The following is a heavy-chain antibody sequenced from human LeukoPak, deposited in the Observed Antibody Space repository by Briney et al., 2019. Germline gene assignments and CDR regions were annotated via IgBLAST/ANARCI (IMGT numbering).Heavy chain of an antibody. CDR2: IYYSGST. CDR3: ARSGNSMKFDY. V-gene: IGHV4-59*01. J-gene: IGHJ4*02. CDR1: GGSISSYY. Sequence: SETLSLTCTVSGGSISSYYWSWIRQPPGKGLEWIGYIYYSGSTNYNPSLKSRVTISVDTSKNQFSLKLSSVTAAGTAVYYCARSGNSMKFDYWGQGTLVTVSS. D-gene: IGHD4-23*01.